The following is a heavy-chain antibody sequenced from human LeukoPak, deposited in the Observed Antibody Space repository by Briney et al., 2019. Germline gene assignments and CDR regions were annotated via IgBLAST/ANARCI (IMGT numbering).Heavy chain of an antibody. Sequence: KPGGSLRLSCAASGFTFSSYWMSWVRQAPGKGREWVANIKQDGSEKYYVDSVKGRFTISRDNAKNSLYLQMNSLRAEDTAVYYCARRTVPGPHLHKGSGSYYGYWGQGTLVTVSS. CDR1: GFTFSSYW. CDR3: ARRTVPGPHLHKGSGSYYGY. J-gene: IGHJ4*02. D-gene: IGHD3-10*01. CDR2: IKQDGSEK. V-gene: IGHV3-7*01.